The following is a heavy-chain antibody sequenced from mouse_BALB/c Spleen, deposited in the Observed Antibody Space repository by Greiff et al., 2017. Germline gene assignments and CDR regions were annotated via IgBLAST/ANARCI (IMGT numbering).Heavy chain of an antibody. J-gene: IGHJ3*01. Sequence: VQLQQSGAELVRPGSSVKISCKASGYAFSSYWLNWVKQRPGQGLEWSGQIYPGDGDTNYNGKFKGKATLTADKSSSTAYMQLSSLTSEDSAVYFCALYYDYDVFAYWGQGTLVTVSA. D-gene: IGHD2-4*01. CDR1: GYAFSSYW. V-gene: IGHV1-80*01. CDR2: IYPGDGDT. CDR3: ALYYDYDVFAY.